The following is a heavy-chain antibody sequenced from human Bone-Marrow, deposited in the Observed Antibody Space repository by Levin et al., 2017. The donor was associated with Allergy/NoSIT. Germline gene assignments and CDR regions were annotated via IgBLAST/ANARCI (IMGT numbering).Heavy chain of an antibody. CDR1: GYTFTGFH. Sequence: ASVKVSCSPSGYTFTGFHIHWVRQAPGQGLKWMGWINPNGGGTSYAQSFQGRISLTRDTSITTVYMELRSLKSDDTAVYYCARANSAWRNGAFDFWGQGSLVTVSS. V-gene: IGHV1-2*02. CDR2: INPNGGGT. J-gene: IGHJ4*02. CDR3: ARANSAWRNGAFDF. D-gene: IGHD2/OR15-2a*01.